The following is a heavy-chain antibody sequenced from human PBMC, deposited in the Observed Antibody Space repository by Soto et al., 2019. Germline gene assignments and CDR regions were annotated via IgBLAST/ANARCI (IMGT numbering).Heavy chain of an antibody. D-gene: IGHD6-19*01. CDR1: GGTFSSYA. CDR2: IIPIFGTA. CDR3: ARENSSGWYEFDY. J-gene: IGHJ4*02. V-gene: IGHV1-69*01. Sequence: QVQLVQSGAEVKKPGSSVNVSCKASGGTFSSYAISWVRQAPGQGLEWMGGIIPIFGTAHYAQKLQGRVTITAEESTSTAYMELSSLRSEDTAVYYCARENSSGWYEFDYWGQGTLVTVSP.